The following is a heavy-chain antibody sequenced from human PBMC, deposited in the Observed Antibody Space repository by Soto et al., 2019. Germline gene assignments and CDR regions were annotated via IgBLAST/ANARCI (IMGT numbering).Heavy chain of an antibody. CDR3: ASTGYCDSSGPLEFDP. Sequence: ASVKVSCKASGYTFTSYYMHWVRQAPGQGLEWMGIINPSGGSTSYAQKFQGRVTMTRDTSTSTVYMELSSLRSEDTAVYYCASTGYCDSSGPLEFDPWGQGTLVTVSS. CDR2: INPSGGST. D-gene: IGHD3-22*01. V-gene: IGHV1-46*01. J-gene: IGHJ5*02. CDR1: GYTFTSYY.